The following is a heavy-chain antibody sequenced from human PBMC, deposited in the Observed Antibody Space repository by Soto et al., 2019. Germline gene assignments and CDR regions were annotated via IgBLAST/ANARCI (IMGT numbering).Heavy chain of an antibody. CDR1: GFTFSSYA. Sequence: GGSLRLSCAASGFTFSSYAMSWVRQAPGKGLEWVSAISGSGGSTYYADSVKGRFTISRDNSKNTLYLQMNSLRAEDTAVYYCAKDDGGVAGGMGTNWFEPWGQGTLVTVSS. D-gene: IGHD6-19*01. CDR3: AKDDGGVAGGMGTNWFEP. CDR2: ISGSGGST. J-gene: IGHJ5*02. V-gene: IGHV3-23*01.